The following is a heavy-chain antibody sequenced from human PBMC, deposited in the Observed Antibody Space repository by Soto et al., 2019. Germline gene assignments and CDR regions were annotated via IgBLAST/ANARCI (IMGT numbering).Heavy chain of an antibody. J-gene: IGHJ6*02. Sequence: PSETLSLTCTVSGGSISSYYWSWIRQPPGKGLEWIGYIYYSGSTNYNPSLKSRVTISVDTSKNQFSLKLSSVTAADTAVYYCAREGYSSSWYGVPGVYYYYGMDVWGQGTTVTVSS. CDR1: GGSISSYY. D-gene: IGHD6-13*01. CDR2: IYYSGST. V-gene: IGHV4-59*01. CDR3: AREGYSSSWYGVPGVYYYYGMDV.